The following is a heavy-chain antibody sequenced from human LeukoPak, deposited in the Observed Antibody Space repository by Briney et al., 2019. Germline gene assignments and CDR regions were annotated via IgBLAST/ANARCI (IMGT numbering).Heavy chain of an antibody. V-gene: IGHV3-30*02. CDR2: IRYDGSKK. Sequence: GGSLRLSCAASGFTFSSYGMHWVRQAPGKGLEWVAFIRYDGSKKYYADSVKGRFTISRDNSKNTLYLQMNSLRAEDTAVYYCAKYPYYYDSSGYYAEYFQHWGQGTLVTVSS. J-gene: IGHJ1*01. CDR3: AKYPYYYDSSGYYAEYFQH. D-gene: IGHD3-22*01. CDR1: GFTFSSYG.